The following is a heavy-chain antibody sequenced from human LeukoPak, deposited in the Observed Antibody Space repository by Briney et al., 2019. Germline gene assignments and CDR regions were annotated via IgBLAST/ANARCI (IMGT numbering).Heavy chain of an antibody. D-gene: IGHD7-27*01. CDR2: ISYDGSNK. J-gene: IGHJ3*02. CDR3: AREPGVHAFDI. V-gene: IGHV3-30*03. CDR1: GFTFSSYG. Sequence: GGSLRLSCAASGFTFSSYGMHWVRQAPGKGLEWVAVISYDGSNKYYADSVKGRFTISRDNSRNTLYLQMNSLRAEDTAVYYCAREPGVHAFDIWGQGTMVTVSS.